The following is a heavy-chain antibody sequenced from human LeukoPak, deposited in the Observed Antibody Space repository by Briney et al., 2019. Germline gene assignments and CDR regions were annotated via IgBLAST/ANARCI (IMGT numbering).Heavy chain of an antibody. CDR1: GGTFRSYV. CDR2: IIPIFGTT. J-gene: IGHJ6*02. CDR3: ARRSCGGVCQRSDYYYYGMDV. Sequence: SVKVSCKASGGTFRSYVITWVRQAPGQGLEWVGGIIPIFGTTTYAQKFQGRVTITADESTSAVYLELSSLRSEDTAVYYCARRSCGGVCQRSDYYYYGMDVWGQGTTVTVSS. D-gene: IGHD2-21*02. V-gene: IGHV1-69*13.